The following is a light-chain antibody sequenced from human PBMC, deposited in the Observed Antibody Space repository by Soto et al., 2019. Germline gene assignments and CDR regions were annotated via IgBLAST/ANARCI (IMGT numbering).Light chain of an antibody. CDR2: GVS. J-gene: IGKJ5*01. Sequence: EIVMTQSPPTLSVSPGERVTLSCRASQSLRGYLAWYQVKPGRAPRLLIYGVSTRATGVPARFSGSVSGTEFTLTISSLHSEGFAVYYCQQYNNWQGTFGQGTRLEIK. V-gene: IGKV3-15*01. CDR1: QSLRGY. CDR3: QQYNNWQGT.